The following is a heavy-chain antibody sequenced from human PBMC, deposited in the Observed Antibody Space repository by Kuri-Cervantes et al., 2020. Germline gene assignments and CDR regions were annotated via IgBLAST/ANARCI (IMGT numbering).Heavy chain of an antibody. D-gene: IGHD1-26*01. V-gene: IGHV2-70D*14. CDR2: IDWDDDK. J-gene: IGHJ4*02. CDR1: GFSLSTSGMR. CDR3: ARHSGPALGVFDY. Sequence: SGPTLVKPTQTLTLTCTFSGFSLSTSGMRVSWSRQPPGKALECLARIDWDDDKFYSTSLKTRLTISKDTSKKQVVLTMTNMDPVDTATYYCARHSGPALGVFDYWGQGTLVTVSS.